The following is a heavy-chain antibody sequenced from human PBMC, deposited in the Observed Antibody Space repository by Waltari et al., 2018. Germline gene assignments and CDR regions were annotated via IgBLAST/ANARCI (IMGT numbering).Heavy chain of an antibody. Sequence: QVQLVQSGAEVKKPGASVKVSCKASGYTFTSYDINWVRQATGQGLEWMGWMNPNSGNTGYAQKFQCRVTISVDTSKNQFSLKLSSVTAADTAVYYCARVLYYYDSRGLDGGDAFDIWGQGTMVTVSS. D-gene: IGHD3-22*01. J-gene: IGHJ3*02. CDR1: GYTFTSYD. V-gene: IGHV1-8*01. CDR3: ARVLYYYDSRGLDGGDAFDI. CDR2: MNPNSGNT.